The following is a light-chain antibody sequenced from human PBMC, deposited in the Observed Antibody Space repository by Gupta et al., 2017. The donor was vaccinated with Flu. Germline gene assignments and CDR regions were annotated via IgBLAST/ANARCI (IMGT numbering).Light chain of an antibody. V-gene: IGKV1-39*01. CDR3: QQSYSTPYN. Sequence: DIQMTQFPSSLSASVGDRVTITCRASQSISSYLNWYQQKPGKAPKLLIYAASSLQSGVPSRFSGSGSGTDFTLTISSLQPEDFATYYCQQSYSTPYNFGQGTKLDIK. J-gene: IGKJ2*01. CDR2: AAS. CDR1: QSISSY.